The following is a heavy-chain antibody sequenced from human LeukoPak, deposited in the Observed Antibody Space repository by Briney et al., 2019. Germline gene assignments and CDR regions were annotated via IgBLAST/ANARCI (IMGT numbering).Heavy chain of an antibody. Sequence: PGRSLRLSCAASGFTFSSYGMHWVRQAPGKGLEWVAVIWYDGSNKYYADSVKGRFTISRDNSKNTLYLQMNSLRAEDTAVYYCARVGYSSGWYRNWGQGTLVTVSS. J-gene: IGHJ4*02. V-gene: IGHV3-33*01. CDR2: IWYDGSNK. CDR3: ARVGYSSGWYRN. CDR1: GFTFSSYG. D-gene: IGHD6-19*01.